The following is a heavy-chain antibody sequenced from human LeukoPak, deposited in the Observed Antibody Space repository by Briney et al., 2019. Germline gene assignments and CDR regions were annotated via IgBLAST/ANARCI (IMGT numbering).Heavy chain of an antibody. CDR3: AARIAAAGTLDY. J-gene: IGHJ4*02. CDR1: GGSISSYY. Sequence: SETLSLTCTVSGGSISSYYWSWIRQPPGKGLEWIGYIYYSGSTNYNPSLKSRVTISVGTSKNQFSLKLSSVTAADTAVYYCAARIAAAGTLDYWGQGTLVTVSS. D-gene: IGHD6-13*01. V-gene: IGHV4-59*08. CDR2: IYYSGST.